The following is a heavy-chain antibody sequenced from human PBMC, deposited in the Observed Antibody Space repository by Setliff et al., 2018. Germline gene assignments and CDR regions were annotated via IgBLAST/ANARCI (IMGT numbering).Heavy chain of an antibody. J-gene: IGHJ1*01. CDR2: IFPVDSDT. Sequence: GESLKSSGKGSGYSFSSYWIGWVRQMRGKGLEWMGIIFPVDSDTRYSPSFQGQVPISADKSISTAYLQWSSLKASDAAMYYCARPGGFCDSNGCWNGYFNSWGQGTPVTVSS. CDR3: ARPGGFCDSNGCWNGYFNS. CDR1: GYSFSSYW. D-gene: IGHD4-4*01. V-gene: IGHV5-51*01.